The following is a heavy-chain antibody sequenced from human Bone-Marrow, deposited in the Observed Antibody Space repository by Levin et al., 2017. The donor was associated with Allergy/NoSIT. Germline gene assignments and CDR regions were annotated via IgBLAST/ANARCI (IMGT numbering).Heavy chain of an antibody. D-gene: IGHD2-15*01. CDR2: INPSGDTK. CDR3: AIDNSVAVLGVTVWWFDP. J-gene: IGHJ5*02. V-gene: IGHV1-46*01. Sequence: ASVKVSCKASGYTMHWVHWVRQAPGQGLEWMGVINPSGDTKIYAQKFQGRVTLSRDTSTSTVYMNLGSLRSEDTAVYYCAIDNSVAVLGVTVWWFDPWGQGTLVTVSS. CDR1: GYTMHW.